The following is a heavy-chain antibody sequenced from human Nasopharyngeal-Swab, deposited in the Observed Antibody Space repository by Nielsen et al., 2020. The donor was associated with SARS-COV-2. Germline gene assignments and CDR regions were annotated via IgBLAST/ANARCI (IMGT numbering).Heavy chain of an antibody. CDR2: IYYSGST. CDR3: ASRIAVASGHYRPFDY. D-gene: IGHD6-19*01. V-gene: IGHV4-39*02. J-gene: IGHJ4*02. Sequence: RQAPGKGLGWIGSIYYSGSTYYNPSLSSRVTISVDTSKNHFSLKLRSVTAPDTAVYYCASRIAVASGHYRPFDYWGQGTLVTVSS.